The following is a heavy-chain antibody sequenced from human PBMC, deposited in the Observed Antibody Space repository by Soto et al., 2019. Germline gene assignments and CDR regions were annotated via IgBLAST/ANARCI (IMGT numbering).Heavy chain of an antibody. Sequence: QVQLQESGPGLVKPSETLSLTCTVSGGSLSSYYWSWIRQPPGMGLEWIGYIYYSGSTNYNPSLKIRVTISVDTSKNQFSLNLNSVTAADTAVYYCARGGTVVNGFDYWGQGTLVTVSS. D-gene: IGHD4-17*01. CDR2: IYYSGST. CDR1: GGSLSSYY. V-gene: IGHV4-59*01. J-gene: IGHJ4*02. CDR3: ARGGTVVNGFDY.